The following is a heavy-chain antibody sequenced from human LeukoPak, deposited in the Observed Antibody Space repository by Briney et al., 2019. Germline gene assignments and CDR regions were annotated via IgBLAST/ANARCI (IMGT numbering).Heavy chain of an antibody. D-gene: IGHD1-26*01. CDR1: GFTFNSYS. CDR2: ISSSSSYI. CDR3: ARDSGSYQAFDY. V-gene: IGHV3-21*01. Sequence: GSLRLSCAASGFTFNSYSMNWVRPAPGKGLEGVSSISSSSSYIYYADSVKGRFTISRDNAKNSLYLQMNSLRAEDTAVYYCARDSGSYQAFDYWGQGTLATVSS. J-gene: IGHJ4*02.